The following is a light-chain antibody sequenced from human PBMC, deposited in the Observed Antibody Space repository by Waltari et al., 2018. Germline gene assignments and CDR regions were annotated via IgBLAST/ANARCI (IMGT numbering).Light chain of an antibody. J-gene: IGLJ1*01. CDR1: SSDVGGYNY. CDR2: DVS. V-gene: IGLV2-23*02. CDR3: CSYAGSSTYV. Sequence: QSALTQPASVSGSPGQSITISCPRTSSDVGGYNYVSWYQQHPGKAPKLMIYDVSKRPSGVSNRFSGSKSGNTASLTISGLQAEDEADYYCCSYAGSSTYVFGTGTKVTVL.